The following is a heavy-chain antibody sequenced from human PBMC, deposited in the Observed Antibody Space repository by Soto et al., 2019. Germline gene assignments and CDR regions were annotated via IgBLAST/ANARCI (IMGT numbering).Heavy chain of an antibody. CDR3: ARGCTWYFDL. CDR1: GGSFSGYY. Sequence: QVQLQQWGAGLLKPSETLSLTCAVYGGSFSGYYWSWIRQPPGKGLEWIGEINHSGSTNYNPSLKSRVNISVDTSKNQFSLKLSSVTAADTAVYYCARGCTWYFDLWGRGTLVTVSS. J-gene: IGHJ2*01. V-gene: IGHV4-34*01. CDR2: INHSGST.